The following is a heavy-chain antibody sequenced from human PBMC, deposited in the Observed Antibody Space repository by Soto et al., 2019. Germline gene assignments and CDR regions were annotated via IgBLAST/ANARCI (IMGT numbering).Heavy chain of an antibody. CDR2: INPNSGGT. D-gene: IGHD5-18*01. J-gene: IGHJ5*02. CDR3: ARSGYSYGYSWFDP. V-gene: IGHV1-2*04. CDR1: GYTFTGYY. Sequence: GASGKVSCKASGYTFTGYYMHWVRQPPGQGLEWMGWINPNSGGTNYAQKFQGWVTMTRDTSISTAYMELSRLRSDDTAVYYCARSGYSYGYSWFDPWGQGTLVTVSS.